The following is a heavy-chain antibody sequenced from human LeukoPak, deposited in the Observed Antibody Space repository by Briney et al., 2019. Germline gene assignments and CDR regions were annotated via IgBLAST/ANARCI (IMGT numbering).Heavy chain of an antibody. D-gene: IGHD3-10*01. CDR3: ARQRQRTTYYYGSGVNWFDP. J-gene: IGHJ5*02. V-gene: IGHV1-69*13. Sequence: SVKVSCKASGGTFSSYAISWVRQAPGQGLEWMGGIIPIFGTANYAQKFQGRVTITADESTSTAYMELSSLRSEDTAVYYCARQRQRTTYYYGSGVNWFDPWGQGTLVTVSS. CDR1: GGTFSSYA. CDR2: IIPIFGTA.